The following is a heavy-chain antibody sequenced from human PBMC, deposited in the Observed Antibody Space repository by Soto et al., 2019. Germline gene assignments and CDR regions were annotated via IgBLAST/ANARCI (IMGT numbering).Heavy chain of an antibody. D-gene: IGHD3-22*01. V-gene: IGHV5-51*01. CDR3: ASGYYYDSSGYYRDY. Sequence: PGESLKISCKGSGYSFTSYWIGWVRQMPGKGLEWMGIIYPGDSDTRYSPSFQGQVTISADKSISTAYLQWSSLKASDTAMYYCASGYYYDSSGYYRDYWGQGTLVTVSS. J-gene: IGHJ4*02. CDR2: IYPGDSDT. CDR1: GYSFTSYW.